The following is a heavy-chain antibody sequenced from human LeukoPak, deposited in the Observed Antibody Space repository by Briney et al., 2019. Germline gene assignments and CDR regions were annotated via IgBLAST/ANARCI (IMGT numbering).Heavy chain of an antibody. J-gene: IGHJ4*02. CDR1: GYKFTSYW. D-gene: IGHD2-8*01. V-gene: IGHV5-51*01. Sequence: GESLKISCKASGYKFTSYWIAWVRQMTGHGLEWMGSLYPLDFDKTYSPSFQGQVTMSADRSINTAYLQWSSLKASDTALYYCVRQIIVPGTSQLRTFDAWGQRTQVSVSS. CDR3: VRQIIVPGTSQLRTFDA. CDR2: LYPLDFDK.